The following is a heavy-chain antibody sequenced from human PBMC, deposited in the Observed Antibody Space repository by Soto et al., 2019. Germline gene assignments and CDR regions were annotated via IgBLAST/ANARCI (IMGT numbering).Heavy chain of an antibody. CDR1: GFNFSDYY. D-gene: IGHD5-12*01. Sequence: PGGSLRLSCAASGFNFSDYYMSWIRKAPGKGLEWVSYISSSSSYTNYADSVKGRFTISRDNAKNSLYLQMNSLRAEDTAVYYCARDHHRYSGYDYVDYWGQGTLVTVSS. V-gene: IGHV3-11*05. CDR2: ISSSSSYT. CDR3: ARDHHRYSGYDYVDY. J-gene: IGHJ4*02.